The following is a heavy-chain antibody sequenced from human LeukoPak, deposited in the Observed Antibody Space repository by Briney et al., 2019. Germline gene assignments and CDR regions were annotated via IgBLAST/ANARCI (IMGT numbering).Heavy chain of an antibody. CDR2: INRSAST. J-gene: IGHJ5*02. Sequence: SETLSLACTVSGASISRSSHYWGWIRQPPGKGLEWIGEINRSASTNYNPSLKSRVTISIDTSKNQFSLKLSSVTAADTAVYYCARRGPPRTMLRGVKSGWFDPWGQGTLVTVSS. CDR3: ARRGPPRTMLRGVKSGWFDP. V-gene: IGHV4-39*07. D-gene: IGHD3-10*01. CDR1: GASISRSSHY.